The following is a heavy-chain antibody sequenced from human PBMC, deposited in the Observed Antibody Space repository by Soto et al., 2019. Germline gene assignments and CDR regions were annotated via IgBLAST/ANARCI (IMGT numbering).Heavy chain of an antibody. Sequence: ASVKVSCKASGYTFSDLDINWLRQSAGQGPKWMGWMNAKSGDTFSAQRLQGKFNMTWDTSLSTAYMEVGSLTSDDAAIYYCARGNPFNYAGFDVWGQGTTVTVSS. CDR1: GYTFSDLD. J-gene: IGHJ6*02. CDR3: ARGNPFNYAGFDV. V-gene: IGHV1-8*01. D-gene: IGHD3-16*01. CDR2: MNAKSGDT.